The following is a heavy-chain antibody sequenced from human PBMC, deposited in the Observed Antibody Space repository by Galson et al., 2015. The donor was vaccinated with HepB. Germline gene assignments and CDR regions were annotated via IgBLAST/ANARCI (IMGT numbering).Heavy chain of an antibody. CDR3: ARGYCSSTTCYSGEFFQY. V-gene: IGHV4-39*07. CDR2: IYYSGST. D-gene: IGHD2-2*01. Sequence: ETLSLTCTVSGGSISSSSYYWGWIRQPPGKGLEWIGSIYYSGSTYYNPSLKSRITMSVDTAKNEVSLRLSSVTAADTAVYYCARGYCSSTTCYSGEFFQYWGQGTLVTVSS. CDR1: GGSISSSSYY. J-gene: IGHJ1*01.